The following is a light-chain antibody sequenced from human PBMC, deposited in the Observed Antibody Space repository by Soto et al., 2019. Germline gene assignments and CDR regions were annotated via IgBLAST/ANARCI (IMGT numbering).Light chain of an antibody. J-gene: IGKJ1*01. CDR3: QHYNIYSPWT. CDR1: QGYRSD. CDR2: DAS. V-gene: IGKV1-13*02. Sequence: AIQVTQSPSSLSASVGDRVTITCRATQGYRSDLGWYQQKPGKAPKLLIYDASSLQSGVPSRFSGSGSGTEFTLTISVLQPDDFATYYCQHYNIYSPWTFGQGTKVDIK.